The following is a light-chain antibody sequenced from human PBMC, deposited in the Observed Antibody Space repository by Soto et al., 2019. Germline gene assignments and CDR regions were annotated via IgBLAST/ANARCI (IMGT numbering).Light chain of an antibody. CDR3: CSYARGSTLV. J-gene: IGLJ2*01. V-gene: IGLV2-23*01. CDR2: DGT. CDR1: SSDIGSYNL. Sequence: QSALTQPASVSGSPGQSITISCTGSSSDIGSYNLVSWYQHHPGKAPKLMIYDGTNRPSGVSNRFSGSKSGNTASLTISGLQAEDEADYYCCSYARGSTLVFGGGTKLTVL.